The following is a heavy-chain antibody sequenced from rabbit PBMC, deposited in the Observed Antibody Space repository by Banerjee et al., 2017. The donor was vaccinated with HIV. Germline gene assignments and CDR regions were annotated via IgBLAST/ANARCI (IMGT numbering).Heavy chain of an antibody. CDR2: IDTGGSA. D-gene: IGHD4-1*01. J-gene: IGHJ4*01. Sequence: EESGGDLVKPGASLTLTCTASGFDFSSNAMCWVRQAPGKGLEYIGWIDTGGSAYYASSWKLRFTISNTSTAVGRQMTMRTAAATATYFCAKWGSGWEFGLWGPGTLVTVS. CDR3: AKWGSGWEFGL. CDR1: GFDFSSNA. V-gene: IGHV1S25*01.